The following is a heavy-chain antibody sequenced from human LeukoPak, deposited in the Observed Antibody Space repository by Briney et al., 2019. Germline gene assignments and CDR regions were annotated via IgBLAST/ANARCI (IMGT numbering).Heavy chain of an antibody. D-gene: IGHD2-2*01. J-gene: IGHJ4*02. V-gene: IGHV3-64*01. CDR3: ARGYCSSTSCFPFDY. Sequence: GGSLRLSCAASGFTFSSYAMHWVRQAPGKGLEYVSAISSNGGSTYYANSVKARFTISRDNSKNTLYLQMGSLRAEDMAVYYCARGYCSSTSCFPFDYWGQGTLVTVSS. CDR2: ISSNGGST. CDR1: GFTFSSYA.